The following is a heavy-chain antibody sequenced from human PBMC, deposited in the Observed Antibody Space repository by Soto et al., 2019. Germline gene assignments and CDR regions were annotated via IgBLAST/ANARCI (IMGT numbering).Heavy chain of an antibody. D-gene: IGHD3-22*01. CDR1: GYSFTNYW. CDR3: ARRGPYYDDGTGYYAVDV. CDR2: IYPGDSDS. Sequence: PVESLKISCNASGYSFTNYWIGWVRQMPWRGLEWMGLIYPGDSDSRYTSSFQGQVTISADKSITTTYLQWSSLKASDTAIYYCARRGPYYDDGTGYYAVDVWGQGTAVTVSS. V-gene: IGHV5-51*01. J-gene: IGHJ6*01.